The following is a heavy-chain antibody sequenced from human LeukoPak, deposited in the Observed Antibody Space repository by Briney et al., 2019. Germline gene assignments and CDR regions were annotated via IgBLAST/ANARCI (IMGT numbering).Heavy chain of an antibody. CDR1: GFTVSNNY. Sequence: GGSLRLSCAASGFTVSNNYMTWVRQAPGKGLEWVSLIYSSGSTYYADSVKGRFTISRDNSKNTLYLQMNSLRAEDTAVYYCTTVANYDFWSGYYLDYWGQGTLVTVSS. V-gene: IGHV3-53*01. CDR2: IYSSGST. D-gene: IGHD3-3*01. J-gene: IGHJ4*02. CDR3: TTVANYDFWSGYYLDY.